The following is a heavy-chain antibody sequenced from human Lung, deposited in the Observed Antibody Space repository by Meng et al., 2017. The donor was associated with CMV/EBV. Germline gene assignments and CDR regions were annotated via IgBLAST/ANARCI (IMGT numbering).Heavy chain of an antibody. CDR3: AGFGHRNIWWLGIVGFDY. J-gene: IGHJ4*02. D-gene: IGHD2-21*01. CDR1: GFTFSYYS. V-gene: IGHV3-21*01. CDR2: ISSSSSYI. Sequence: GESLKISCAASGFTFSYYSMNWVRQAPGKGLEWVSSISSSSSYIYYADSVKGRFTISRDNAKNSLYLQMNSLRAEDTAVYYCAGFGHRNIWWLGIVGFDYWGQGXVVTVSS.